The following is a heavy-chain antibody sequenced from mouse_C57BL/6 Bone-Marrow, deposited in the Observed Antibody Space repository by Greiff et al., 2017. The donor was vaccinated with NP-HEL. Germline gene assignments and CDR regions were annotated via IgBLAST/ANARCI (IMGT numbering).Heavy chain of an antibody. V-gene: IGHV1-78*01. CDR1: GYTFTDHT. J-gene: IGHJ1*03. D-gene: IGHD2-1*01. Sequence: QVHVKQSGAELVRPGASVTLSCKASGYTFTDHTIHWMKQRPEQGLEWIGYIYPRDGSTKYNEKFKGKATLTADKSSSTAYMQLNSLTSEDSAVYFCARGGNPSYWYFDVWGTGTTVTVSS. CDR3: ARGGNPSYWYFDV. CDR2: IYPRDGST.